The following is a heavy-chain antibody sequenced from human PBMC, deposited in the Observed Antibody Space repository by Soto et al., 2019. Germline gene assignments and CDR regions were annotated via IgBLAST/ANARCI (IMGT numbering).Heavy chain of an antibody. J-gene: IGHJ4*02. CDR1: GDSVSTNTAT. D-gene: IGHD4-4*01. CDR2: TYYRSQWHY. V-gene: IGHV6-1*01. Sequence: PSETLSLTCDISGDSVSTNTATWNWIRQSPSRGLEWLGRTYYRSQWHYEYAVFVQSRISIDPDTSKNQFSLQLNSVSPEDTAVYYCVRLVGNSWLDHWGQGTLVTVSS. CDR3: VRLVGNSWLDH.